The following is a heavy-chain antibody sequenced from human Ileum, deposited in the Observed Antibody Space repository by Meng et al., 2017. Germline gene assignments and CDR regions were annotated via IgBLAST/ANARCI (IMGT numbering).Heavy chain of an antibody. J-gene: IGHJ4*02. V-gene: IGHV4-61*01. Sequence: VQLLEAGPGLVRPSDTLSLTCTISGGSVNTGSYYWSWIRQPPGKGLEWIGYMYFSGSTKYNASLKSRVSISVDTSKKQFSLNLTSVTAADTAVYYCARGHYDKYFDSWGQGTLVTVSS. CDR1: GGSVNTGSYY. D-gene: IGHD3-22*01. CDR3: ARGHYDKYFDS. CDR2: MYFSGST.